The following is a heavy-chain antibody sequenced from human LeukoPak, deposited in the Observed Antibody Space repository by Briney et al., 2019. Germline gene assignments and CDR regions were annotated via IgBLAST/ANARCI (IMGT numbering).Heavy chain of an antibody. Sequence: SETLSLTCSFSGGSISNFHWSWIRQPPGKRLEWIGSTPYSGNSGSTDCNPSLKSRVTISVDTSKNQFSLKLSSVTAADTAVYYCARGVYIAAAQYGYWGQGTLVTVSS. V-gene: IGHV4-59*01. CDR3: ARGVYIAAAQYGY. CDR2: TPYSGNSGST. J-gene: IGHJ4*02. D-gene: IGHD6-13*01. CDR1: GGSISNFH.